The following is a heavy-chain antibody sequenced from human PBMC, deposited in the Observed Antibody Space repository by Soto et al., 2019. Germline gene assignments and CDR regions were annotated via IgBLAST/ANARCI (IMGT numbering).Heavy chain of an antibody. Sequence: SETLSLTCTVSGASIRGFYWSWIRKSAGKGLEWIGRIYATGTTDYNPSLKSRVMTSVDTSKKQFSLKLRSVTAADTAVYYCVRDGTKTLRDWFDPWGQGISVTVSS. CDR3: VRDGTKTLRDWFDP. CDR1: GASIRGFY. D-gene: IGHD1-1*01. V-gene: IGHV4-4*07. CDR2: IYATGTT. J-gene: IGHJ5*02.